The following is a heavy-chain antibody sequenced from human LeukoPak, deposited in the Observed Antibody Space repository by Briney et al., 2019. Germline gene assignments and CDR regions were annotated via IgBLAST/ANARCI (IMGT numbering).Heavy chain of an antibody. V-gene: IGHV1-8*01. J-gene: IGHJ5*02. CDR1: GYTFSSHD. Sequence: ASVKVSCKASGYTFSSHDVNWVRQATGQGLEWMGWMNPNSGNTGYAQKFQGRVTMTRNTPIGTAYMELSSLRSEDTAVYYCARGYSINCSSTSCNHYFNWFDPWGQGTLVTVSS. D-gene: IGHD2-2*01. CDR3: ARGYSINCSSTSCNHYFNWFDP. CDR2: MNPNSGNT.